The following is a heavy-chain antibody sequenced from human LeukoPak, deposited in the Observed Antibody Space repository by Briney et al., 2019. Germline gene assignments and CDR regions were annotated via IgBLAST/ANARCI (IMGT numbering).Heavy chain of an antibody. J-gene: IGHJ4*02. Sequence: PGGSLRLSCAASGFTFSSYAMSWVRQAPGKGLEWVSAISGRGGSTYYADSVKGQFTISRDNSKNTLYLQMNSLRAEDTAVYYCAKSPYYYDSSGLMYYFDYWGQGTLVTVSS. CDR1: GFTFSSYA. CDR3: AKSPYYYDSSGLMYYFDY. CDR2: ISGRGGST. D-gene: IGHD3-22*01. V-gene: IGHV3-23*01.